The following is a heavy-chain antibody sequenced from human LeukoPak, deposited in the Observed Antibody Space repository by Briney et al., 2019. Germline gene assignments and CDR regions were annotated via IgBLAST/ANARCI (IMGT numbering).Heavy chain of an antibody. J-gene: IGHJ4*02. V-gene: IGHV1-69*05. CDR1: GGTFSSYA. CDR2: ISPIFGTA. CDR3: ARDDMVRGVYFDY. D-gene: IGHD3-10*01. Sequence: EASVKVSXKASGGTFSSYAISWLRQAPGQGLEWMGGISPIFGTANYAQKCQGRVTITTDESTSTAYMELSSLRSEDTAVYYCARDDMVRGVYFDYWGQGTLVTVSS.